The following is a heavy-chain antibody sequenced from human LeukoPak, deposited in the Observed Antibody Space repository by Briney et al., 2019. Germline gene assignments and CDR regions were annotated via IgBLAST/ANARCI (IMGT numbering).Heavy chain of an antibody. CDR3: ARDYHYFDSSDWEDCFDP. J-gene: IGHJ5*02. CDR2: ISAYDGDT. D-gene: IGHD3-22*01. V-gene: IGHV1-18*01. Sequence: ASVKVSCKASGYTFTSYGISWVRQAPGQGLEWMGWISAYDGDTNYAQELQSRLTMTTDTSTSTAYMELRSLRSDDTAVYYCARDYHYFDSSDWEDCFDPWGQGTLVAVSS. CDR1: GYTFTSYG.